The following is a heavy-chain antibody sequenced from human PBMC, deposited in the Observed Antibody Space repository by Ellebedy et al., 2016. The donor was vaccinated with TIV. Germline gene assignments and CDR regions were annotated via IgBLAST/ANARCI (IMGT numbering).Heavy chain of an antibody. CDR3: ARARGQYLYGSGSYFTN. J-gene: IGHJ4*02. Sequence: MPGGSLRLSCGVYGGSFSGYFWSWISQPPGKGLEWIGEINPSGTTNYNPSLKSRVTMSVDTPKNQFSLRLTSVTAADTAVYFCARARGQYLYGSGSYFTNWGQGTLVTVSS. D-gene: IGHD3-10*01. CDR1: GGSFSGYF. V-gene: IGHV4-34*01. CDR2: INPSGTT.